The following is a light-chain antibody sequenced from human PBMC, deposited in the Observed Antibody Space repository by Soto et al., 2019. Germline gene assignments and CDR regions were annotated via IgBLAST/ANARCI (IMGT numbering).Light chain of an antibody. CDR2: EIN. J-gene: IGLJ2*01. V-gene: IGLV2-14*01. CDR3: SSYTSSNKV. Sequence: ALTQPASVSGSPGQSITISCTGVSSDVGGYKYVSWYQQHPGKAPKVMIYEINKRPSGVSDRFSGSKSGKTASLTISGLQVEDEADYYCSSYTSSNKVFGGGTKVTVL. CDR1: SSDVGGYKY.